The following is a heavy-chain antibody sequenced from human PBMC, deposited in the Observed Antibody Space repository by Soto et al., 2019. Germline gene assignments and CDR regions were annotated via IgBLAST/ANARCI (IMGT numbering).Heavy chain of an antibody. Sequence: EVQLLESGGGLVQPGGSLRLSCAASGFTFSSYAMSWVRQAPGKGLEWVSAVSGSGGSTYYADSVKGRFTISRDNSKNTLYLQMNSLRAEDTAVYYCAKVRSSSWSAEYFQHWGQGTLVTVSS. CDR1: GFTFSSYA. J-gene: IGHJ1*01. D-gene: IGHD6-13*01. CDR3: AKVRSSSWSAEYFQH. V-gene: IGHV3-23*01. CDR2: VSGSGGST.